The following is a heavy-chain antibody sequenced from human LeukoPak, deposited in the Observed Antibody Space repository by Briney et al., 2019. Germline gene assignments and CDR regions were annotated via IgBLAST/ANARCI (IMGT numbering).Heavy chain of an antibody. CDR3: ARQSGSYYPHYFDY. Sequence: SETRSLTCTVYGGSISSSRYYWGWIRQPPGRGREWLGSIFYSGSTYYNLSLKSRVTISVDTYKNQFSVKLSSVTAADTAVYYCARQSGSYYPHYFDYWGQGTLVTVSS. V-gene: IGHV4-39*01. CDR1: GGSISSSRYY. D-gene: IGHD1-26*01. J-gene: IGHJ4*02. CDR2: IFYSGST.